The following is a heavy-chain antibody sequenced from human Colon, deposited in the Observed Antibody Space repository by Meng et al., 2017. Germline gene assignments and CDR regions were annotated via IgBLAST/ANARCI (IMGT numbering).Heavy chain of an antibody. D-gene: IGHD5-18*01. V-gene: IGHV3-21*01. CDR3: ARDQWGYSYVEDS. J-gene: IGHJ4*02. CDR2: ISSSSSYI. CDR1: GFTFSSYS. Sequence: GESLKISCAASGFTFSSYSMNWVRQAPGKGLEWVSSISSSSSYIYYADSVKGRFTISRDNAKNSLYLQMNSLRAEDTAVYYCARDQWGYSYVEDSWGQGTLVTSPQ.